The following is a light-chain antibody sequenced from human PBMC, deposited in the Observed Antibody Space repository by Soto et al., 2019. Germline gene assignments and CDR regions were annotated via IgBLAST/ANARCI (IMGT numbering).Light chain of an antibody. J-gene: IGKJ2*01. CDR1: QSVISNY. V-gene: IGKV3-20*01. CDR3: QQSYSTPLT. CDR2: GAS. Sequence: ETVLTQSPGTLSLSPGETATLSCRASQSVISNYLAWYQQKPDQAPRLLIYGASGRAAGIPDRFSGSGSGTDFTLTISSLQPEDFATYYCQQSYSTPLTFGQGTKLEIK.